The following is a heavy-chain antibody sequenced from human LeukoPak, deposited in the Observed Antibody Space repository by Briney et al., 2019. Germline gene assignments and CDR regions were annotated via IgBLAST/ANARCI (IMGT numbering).Heavy chain of an antibody. CDR2: INHSGST. CDR3: ARVRGDTVIPFEY. D-gene: IGHD5-18*01. V-gene: IGHV4-34*01. CDR1: GGSFSGCY. Sequence: SETLSLTCAVYGGSFSGCYWSWIRQPPGKGLEWIGEINHSGSTNYNPSLKSRVTISIDTSKNQFSLKLSSVTAADTAVYYCARVRGDTVIPFEYWGQGTLVTVSS. J-gene: IGHJ4*02.